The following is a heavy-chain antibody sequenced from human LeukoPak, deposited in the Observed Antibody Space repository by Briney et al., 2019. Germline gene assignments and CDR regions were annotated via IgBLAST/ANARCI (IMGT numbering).Heavy chain of an antibody. V-gene: IGHV3-23*01. CDR1: GFTFTSYA. CDR3: AKDLSSYYYDSSGDFYYFDY. CDR2: ISGSGGST. J-gene: IGHJ4*02. Sequence: GGSLRLSCAASGFTFTSYATSWVRQAPGKGLEWVSAISGSGGSTYYADSVKGRFTISRDNSKNTLYLRMNSLRAEDTAVYYCAKDLSSYYYDSSGDFYYFDYWGQGTLVTVSS. D-gene: IGHD3-22*01.